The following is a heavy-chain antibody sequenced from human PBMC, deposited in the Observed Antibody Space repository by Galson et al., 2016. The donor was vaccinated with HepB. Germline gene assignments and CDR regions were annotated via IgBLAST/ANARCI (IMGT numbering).Heavy chain of an antibody. D-gene: IGHD5-18*01. Sequence: SETLSLTCAVYGGSFSGYFWIWIRQSPGKGLEWIGEINHNRRTTYNPSLESRVTISLDASKNQFSLRMTSMTVADTGVYYCARGLGHSPKSWGQGNLVTVSS. J-gene: IGHJ5*02. CDR1: GGSFSGYF. V-gene: IGHV4-34*01. CDR2: INHNRRT. CDR3: ARGLGHSPKS.